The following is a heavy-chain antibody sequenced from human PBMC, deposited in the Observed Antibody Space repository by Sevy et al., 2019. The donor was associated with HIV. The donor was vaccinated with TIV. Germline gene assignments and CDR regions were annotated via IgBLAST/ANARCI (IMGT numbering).Heavy chain of an antibody. CDR3: VGLVVISIDYYKGRDV. CDR2: ISSNGGST. CDR1: GFTFSSFG. J-gene: IGHJ6*02. D-gene: IGHD2-15*01. V-gene: IGHV3-64D*06. Sequence: GGSLRLSCSASGFTFSSFGMHWVRQAPGKGLELVSAISSNGGSTYYADSVKGRFTISRDNSKETLYLQMSSLRVEDTAVYYCVGLVVISIDYYKGRDVWGQGTTVTVSS.